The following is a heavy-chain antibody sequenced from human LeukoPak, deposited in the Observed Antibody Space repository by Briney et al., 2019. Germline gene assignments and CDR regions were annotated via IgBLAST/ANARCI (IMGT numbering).Heavy chain of an antibody. V-gene: IGHV3-23*01. D-gene: IGHD3-3*01. CDR3: AKEKGYDFWNGYYSTY. J-gene: IGHJ4*02. CDR1: GFNFSRYA. CDR2: ISGSGGSR. Sequence: PGGSLRLSCAASGFNFSRYAMSWVRQTPGKGLEWVSTISGSGGSRYYADSVKGRFTISRDNSKNTLYLQMSSLRAEDTAVYYCAKEKGYDFWNGYYSTYWGQGTLVTVSS.